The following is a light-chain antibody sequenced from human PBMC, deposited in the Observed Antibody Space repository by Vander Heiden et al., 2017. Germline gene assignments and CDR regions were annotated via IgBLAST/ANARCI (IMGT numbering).Light chain of an antibody. Sequence: DIVMTQSPDSPAVSPAEAATIDYRVSQSVWMTPPNKNYLAWYQKKPGQPPKLLIYGASTRESGVPERFSGSGSGTDFTLTISSLQAEDVAVYYCQHYYSFPRTFGQGTKVEIK. J-gene: IGKJ1*01. CDR3: QHYYSFPRT. CDR2: GAS. V-gene: IGKV4-1*01. CDR1: QSVWMTPPNKNY.